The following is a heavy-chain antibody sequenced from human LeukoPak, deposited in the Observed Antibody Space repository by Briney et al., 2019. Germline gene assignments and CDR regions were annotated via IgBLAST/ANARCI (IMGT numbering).Heavy chain of an antibody. CDR3: ARDVYTSGYLGRFDY. J-gene: IGHJ4*02. V-gene: IGHV3-21*01. D-gene: IGHD3-22*01. CDR1: GFTFSSYS. Sequence: GGSLRLSCAGSGFTFSSYSMNWVRQAPGKGLEWVSSISSSSNYIYYADSVKGRFTISRGNAKNSVYLQMNSLRAEDTAVYYCARDVYTSGYLGRFDYWGQGTRVTVSS. CDR2: ISSSSNYI.